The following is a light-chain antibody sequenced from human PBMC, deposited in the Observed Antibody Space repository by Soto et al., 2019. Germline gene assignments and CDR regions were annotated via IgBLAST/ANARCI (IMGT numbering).Light chain of an antibody. V-gene: IGKV1-8*01. CDR2: AAS. CDR1: QGISSY. CDR3: QQYYSYPRT. Sequence: AIRMTQSPSSLSASTGDRVTITCRASQGISSYLAWYQQKPGKAPKLLIYAASTLQSGVPSRFRGSVSGTDFTLTISCLQSEDFATYYCQQYYSYPRTFGQGTKVEIK. J-gene: IGKJ1*01.